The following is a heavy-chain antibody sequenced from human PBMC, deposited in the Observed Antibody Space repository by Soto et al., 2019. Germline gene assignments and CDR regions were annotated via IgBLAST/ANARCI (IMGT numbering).Heavy chain of an antibody. J-gene: IGHJ6*01. CDR1: GDTFNRYT. V-gene: IGHV1-69*02. Sequence: QVQLVQSGAEVRKPGSSVKVSCKTSGDTFNRYTLNWVRQAPGQGLEWMGKIAPILGIANYAQKIQRRLTITADKSTNTVYMELNSLTSEDTAVYYWARMKGLVNPSTNYGLDVW. CDR3: ARMKGLVNPSTNYGLDV. CDR2: IAPILGIA. D-gene: IGHD3-9*01.